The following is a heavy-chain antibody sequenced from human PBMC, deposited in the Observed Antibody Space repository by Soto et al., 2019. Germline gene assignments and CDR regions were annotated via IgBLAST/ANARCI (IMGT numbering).Heavy chain of an antibody. J-gene: IGHJ3*02. CDR3: ARGLTAYDAFDI. V-gene: IGHV4-59*01. Sequence: SETLSLTCTVSGGSISSYYWSWIRQPPGKGLEWIGYIYYSGSTNYNPSLKSRVTISVDTSKNQFPLKLSSGTAADTAVYYWARGLTAYDAFDIWGQGTMVTVSS. CDR1: GGSISSYY. D-gene: IGHD3-16*01. CDR2: IYYSGST.